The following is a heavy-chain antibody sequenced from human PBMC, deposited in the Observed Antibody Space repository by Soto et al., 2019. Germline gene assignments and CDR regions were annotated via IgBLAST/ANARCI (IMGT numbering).Heavy chain of an antibody. CDR2: IYSDGNK. D-gene: IGHD2-21*01. Sequence: HITLKESGPTLVKPTQTLTRTCTLSGFSLSDFAVGVAWVRRPPGKALEWLALIYSDGNKYYSPSLKTRLNSSTDTSKVHVVLTMTNMYPLDTATYFCVHTAGLLHLYWGQGSQFTVSS. CDR1: GFSLSDFAVG. CDR3: VHTAGLLHLY. V-gene: IGHV2-5*02. J-gene: IGHJ4*02.